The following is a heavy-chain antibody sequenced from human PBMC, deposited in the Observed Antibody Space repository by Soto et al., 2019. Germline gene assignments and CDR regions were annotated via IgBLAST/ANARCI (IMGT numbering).Heavy chain of an antibody. CDR1: GGTFSSYA. J-gene: IGHJ6*02. D-gene: IGHD5-12*01. Sequence: ASVKVSCKASGGTFSSYAISWVRQAPGQGLEWMGGIIPIFGTANYAQKFQGRVTITADESTSTAYMELSSLRSEDTAVYYCASSSIVATGYYYRMDVWGQGTTVTVSS. CDR2: IIPIFGTA. V-gene: IGHV1-69*13. CDR3: ASSSIVATGYYYRMDV.